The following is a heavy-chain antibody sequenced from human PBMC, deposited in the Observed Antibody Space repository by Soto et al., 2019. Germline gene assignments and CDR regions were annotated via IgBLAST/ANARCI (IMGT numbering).Heavy chain of an antibody. Sequence: AASVKVSCKASGGTFSSYAISWVRQAPGQGLEWMGGIIPIFGTANYAQKFQGRVTITADESTSTAYMELSSLRSEDTAVYYCARANPGLYYYGSGSYSRSPGMDVWGQGTTVTVS. CDR3: ARANPGLYYYGSGSYSRSPGMDV. V-gene: IGHV1-69*13. CDR2: IIPIFGTA. D-gene: IGHD3-10*01. CDR1: GGTFSSYA. J-gene: IGHJ6*02.